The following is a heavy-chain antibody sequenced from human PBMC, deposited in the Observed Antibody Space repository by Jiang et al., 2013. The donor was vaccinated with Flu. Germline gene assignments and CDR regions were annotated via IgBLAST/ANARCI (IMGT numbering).Heavy chain of an antibody. V-gene: IGHV1-18*01. Sequence: EWMGWISAYNGNTNYAQKLQGRVTMTTDTSTSTAYMELRSLRSDDTAVYYCARVGAVAGDPLGYWGQGTLVTVSS. CDR2: ISAYNGNT. CDR3: ARVGAVAGDPLGY. D-gene: IGHD6-19*01. J-gene: IGHJ4*02.